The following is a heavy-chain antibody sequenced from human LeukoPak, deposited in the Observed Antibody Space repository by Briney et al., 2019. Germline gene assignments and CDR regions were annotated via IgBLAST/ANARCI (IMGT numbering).Heavy chain of an antibody. V-gene: IGHV3-23*01. CDR1: GFTFSYYA. CDR2: ISDSGGTT. Sequence: GGSLRLSCAASGFTFSYYAMSWVRQAPEKGLEWVSGISDSGGTTYYADSVKGRFTISRDNSKNTLYLQMNSLSADDTAVYYCAKDSIRRLMATNPYYFDSWGQGTLVTVSS. D-gene: IGHD5-24*01. CDR3: AKDSIRRLMATNPYYFDS. J-gene: IGHJ4*02.